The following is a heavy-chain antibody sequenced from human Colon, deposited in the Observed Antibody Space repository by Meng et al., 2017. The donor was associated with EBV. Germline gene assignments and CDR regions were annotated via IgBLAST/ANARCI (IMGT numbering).Heavy chain of an antibody. V-gene: IGHV1-3*04. CDR1: GYTFSGDA. J-gene: IGHJ4*02. Sequence: QVQPLQAGAEVKKPGAAVNVSCKASGYTFSGDAMHWLRQAPGQRPEWIGWINTANGNTKYSQKFQGRVSITRDRSATTTNMELSSLTSEDTAVYYCATGGRPLWSHWGQGTLVTVSS. CDR2: INTANGNT. CDR3: ATGGRPLWSH. D-gene: IGHD2-8*02.